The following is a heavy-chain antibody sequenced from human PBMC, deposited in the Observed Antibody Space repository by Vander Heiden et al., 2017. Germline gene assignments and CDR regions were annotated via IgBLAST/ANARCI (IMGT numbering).Heavy chain of an antibody. V-gene: IGHV3-15*01. Sequence: EVQLVESGGGLVKPGGSLRLSCAASGFTFSHAGMSWVRQAPGKGLGWVGRIKSKTDGGTTDYAAPVKGRFTISRDDSKNTLYLQMNSLKTEDTAVYYCTTDSGDYGAYYFDYWGQGTLVTVSS. D-gene: IGHD4-17*01. CDR3: TTDSGDYGAYYFDY. J-gene: IGHJ4*02. CDR1: GFTFSHAG. CDR2: IKSKTDGGTT.